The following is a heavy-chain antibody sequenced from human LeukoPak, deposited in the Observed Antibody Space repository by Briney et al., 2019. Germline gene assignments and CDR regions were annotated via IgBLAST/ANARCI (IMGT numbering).Heavy chain of an antibody. CDR1: GYTFTGYY. CDR2: INPNSGGT. V-gene: IGHV1-2*04. J-gene: IGHJ5*01. D-gene: IGHD3-10*01. Sequence: ASVKVSCKASGYTFTGYYMHWVRQAPGQGLEWMGWINPNSGGTNYAQKFQGWVTMTRDTSISTAYMELSRLRSDDTAVYYCARDQVTMVRGVIIRLNWFDSWGQGTLVTVSS. CDR3: ARDQVTMVRGVIIRLNWFDS.